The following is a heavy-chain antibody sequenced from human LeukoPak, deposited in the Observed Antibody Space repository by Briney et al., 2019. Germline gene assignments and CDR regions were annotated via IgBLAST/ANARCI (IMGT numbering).Heavy chain of an antibody. Sequence: SVKVSCKASGGTFSSYAISWVRQAPGQGLKWMGGIIPIFGTANYAQKFQGRVTITADESTSTAYMELSSLRSEDTAVYYCASSGVLMVYAHFDYWGQGTLVTVSS. CDR3: ASSGVLMVYAHFDY. V-gene: IGHV1-69*01. J-gene: IGHJ4*02. CDR1: GGTFSSYA. CDR2: IIPIFGTA. D-gene: IGHD2-8*01.